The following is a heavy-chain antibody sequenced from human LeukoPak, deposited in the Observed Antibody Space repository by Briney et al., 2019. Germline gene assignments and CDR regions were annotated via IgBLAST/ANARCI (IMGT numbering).Heavy chain of an antibody. J-gene: IGHJ4*02. V-gene: IGHV3-23*01. Sequence: GGSLRLSCAASGFTFSRNAMHWVRQAPGKGLEWVASISSNGLGTYYADSVKGRFNISRDNSRNTLYLHMNSLRIEDTACYYCAKDANFLRSSGYLIPIDFLGQGTLVTVSS. CDR2: ISSNGLGT. CDR1: GFTFSRNA. D-gene: IGHD3-22*01. CDR3: AKDANFLRSSGYLIPIDF.